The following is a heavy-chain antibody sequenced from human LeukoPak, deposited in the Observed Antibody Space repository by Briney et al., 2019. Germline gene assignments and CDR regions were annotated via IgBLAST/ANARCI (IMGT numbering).Heavy chain of an antibody. D-gene: IGHD3-10*01. J-gene: IGHJ3*02. CDR3: ASPFGGPRAFDI. CDR1: GGSISSSSYY. CDR2: IYYSGST. Sequence: SETLSLTCTVSGGSISSSSYYWGWIRQPPGKGLEWIGGIYYSGSTYYNPSLKSRVTISVDTSKNQFSLKLSSVTAADTAVYYCASPFGGPRAFDIWGQGTMVTVSS. V-gene: IGHV4-39*01.